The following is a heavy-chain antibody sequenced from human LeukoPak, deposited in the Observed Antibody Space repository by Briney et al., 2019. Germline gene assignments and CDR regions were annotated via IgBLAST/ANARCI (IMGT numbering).Heavy chain of an antibody. CDR1: GFTFSSYA. V-gene: IGHV3-23*01. CDR3: AKDFYDSSGYFPYYSDY. Sequence: GGSLRLSCAASGFTFSSYAMSWVRRAPGKGLEWVSAISGSGGSTYYADSVKGRFTISRDNSKNTLYLQMNSLRAEDTAVYYCAKDFYDSSGYFPYYSDYWGQGTLVTVSS. J-gene: IGHJ4*02. D-gene: IGHD3-22*01. CDR2: ISGSGGST.